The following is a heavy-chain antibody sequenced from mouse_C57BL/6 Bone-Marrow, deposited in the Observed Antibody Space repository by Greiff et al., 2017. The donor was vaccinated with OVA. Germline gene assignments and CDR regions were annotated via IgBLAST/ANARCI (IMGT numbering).Heavy chain of an antibody. V-gene: IGHV1-50*01. CDR1: GYTFTSYW. Sequence: VQLQQPGAELVKPGASVKLSCKASGYTFTSYWMQWVKQRPGQGLEWIGEIDPSDSYTNYNQKFKGKATLTVDTSTSTAYMKLSSLTSEDSAVYYCTRPRTTVPFDYWGQGTTLTVSS. CDR3: TRPRTTVPFDY. CDR2: IDPSDSYT. D-gene: IGHD1-1*01. J-gene: IGHJ2*01.